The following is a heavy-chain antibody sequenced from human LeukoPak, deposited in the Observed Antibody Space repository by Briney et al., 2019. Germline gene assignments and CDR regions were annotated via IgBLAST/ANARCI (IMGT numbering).Heavy chain of an antibody. J-gene: IGHJ4*02. CDR2: IYTSGST. D-gene: IGHD6-19*01. Sequence: SETLSLTCTVSGGSISSYYWSWIRQPAGKGLEWIGRIYTSGSTNYNPSLKSRVTMSVDTSKNQFSLKLSSVTAADTAVYYCARAFPWGYSSGYYFDYWGQGTLVTVSS. V-gene: IGHV4-4*07. CDR1: GGSISSYY. CDR3: ARAFPWGYSSGYYFDY.